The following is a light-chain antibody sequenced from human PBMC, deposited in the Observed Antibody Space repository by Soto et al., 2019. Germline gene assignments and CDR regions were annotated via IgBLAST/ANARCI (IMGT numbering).Light chain of an antibody. Sequence: DIQMTQSPSSLSASVGDRVTITCRASQSISTFATWYQQKPGKAPKLLIYAGSTLQSGVPSRFSGSGSGTDFALTISSLQPEDFATYYCQQSFSTPRTFGPGTKVDL. J-gene: IGKJ3*01. CDR3: QQSFSTPRT. CDR1: QSISTF. V-gene: IGKV1-39*01. CDR2: AGS.